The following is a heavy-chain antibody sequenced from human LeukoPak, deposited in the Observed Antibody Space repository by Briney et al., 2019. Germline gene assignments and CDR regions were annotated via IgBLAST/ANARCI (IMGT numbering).Heavy chain of an antibody. CDR3: ARNSWESIVVVNNWFDP. Sequence: SETLSLTCTVSGGSISSSSYYWGWIRQPPGKGMEWIGSIYYSGSTYYKPSLKSRVTISVDTSKNQFSLKLSSVTAADTAVYYCARNSWESIVVVNNWFDPWGQGTLVTVSS. V-gene: IGHV4-39*01. D-gene: IGHD2-2*01. J-gene: IGHJ5*02. CDR1: GGSISSSSYY. CDR2: IYYSGST.